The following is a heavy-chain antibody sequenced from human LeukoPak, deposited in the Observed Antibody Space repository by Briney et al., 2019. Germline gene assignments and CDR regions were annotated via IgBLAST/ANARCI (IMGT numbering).Heavy chain of an antibody. CDR1: GLTVSSNY. D-gene: IGHD1-26*01. CDR3: ARGRSGSGGAFDT. Sequence: GGALRLSCAASGLTVSSNYMSWVRQAPGKGREWGSDIYSGGSTYYADSVLCRFTIPSDDSKHRMYLQMNSLRAEDTAVYYCARGRSGSGGAFDTWGQGTMVSVSS. V-gene: IGHV3-53*01. CDR2: IYSGGST. J-gene: IGHJ3*02.